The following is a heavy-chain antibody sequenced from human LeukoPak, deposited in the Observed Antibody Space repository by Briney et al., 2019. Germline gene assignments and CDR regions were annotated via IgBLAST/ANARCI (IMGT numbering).Heavy chain of an antibody. CDR2: ISGSGGST. Sequence: GGSLRLSCAASGFTFSSYAMSWVRQAPGKGLEWGSAISGSGGSTYYADSVKGRFTISRDNSKNTLYLQMNSLRAEDTAVYYCTDSSSWYEHWGQGTLVTVSS. D-gene: IGHD6-13*01. CDR3: TDSSSWYEH. J-gene: IGHJ5*02. V-gene: IGHV3-23*01. CDR1: GFTFSSYA.